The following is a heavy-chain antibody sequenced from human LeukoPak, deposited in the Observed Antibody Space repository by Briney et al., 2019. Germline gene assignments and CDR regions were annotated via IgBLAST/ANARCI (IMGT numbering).Heavy chain of an antibody. J-gene: IGHJ4*02. CDR2: ISVSGGST. CDR1: GFTFTTYA. CDR3: APTGRFYKY. Sequence: PGGSLRLSCAASGFTFTTYAMSWVRQAPGRGLEWVSSISVSGGSTYYAHSMKGRFTISRDNSNHTLYLQMNSLRAEDTAIYYCAPTGRFYKYWGQGTLVTVSS. D-gene: IGHD3-10*01. V-gene: IGHV3-23*01.